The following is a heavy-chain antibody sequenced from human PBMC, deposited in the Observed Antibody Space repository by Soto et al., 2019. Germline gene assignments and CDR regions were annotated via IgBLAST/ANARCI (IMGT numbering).Heavy chain of an antibody. J-gene: IGHJ6*02. Sequence: QVQLVQSGAELKKPGASVKVSCKASGYTFISYDINWMRQAPGQGLEWIGWISAYSGNTNYAQKVQGRATLTIDTSTSTAYMELRSLISDDTAVYYCASEGYYGSGSFYHGWGMDVWGQGTTVTVSS. CDR3: ASEGYYGSGSFYHGWGMDV. D-gene: IGHD3-10*01. CDR1: GYTFISYD. V-gene: IGHV1-18*01. CDR2: ISAYSGNT.